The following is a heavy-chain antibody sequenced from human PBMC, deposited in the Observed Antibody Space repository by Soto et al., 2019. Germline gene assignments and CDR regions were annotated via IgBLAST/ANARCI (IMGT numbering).Heavy chain of an antibody. CDR1: GFTFSNFA. CDR2: LSGSGTST. V-gene: IGHV3-23*01. D-gene: IGHD3-22*01. Sequence: PWGSLRLSCGASGFTFSNFAMSLVRQAPGGGLEWVSGLSGSGTSTLYADSVRGRFTISRDNARNTLYLQMNSLRADDTAMYYCVRDYDSSGFNSGHWGQGTLVTVSS. J-gene: IGHJ1*01. CDR3: VRDYDSSGFNSGH.